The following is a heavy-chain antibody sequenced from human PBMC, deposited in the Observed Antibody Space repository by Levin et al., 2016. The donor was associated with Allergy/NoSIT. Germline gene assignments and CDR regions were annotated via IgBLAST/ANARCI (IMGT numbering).Heavy chain of an antibody. CDR3: ARAPGGVVTGYYYYMDV. J-gene: IGHJ6*03. CDR2: ISSSSSYI. V-gene: IGHV3-21*01. Sequence: GGSLRLSCAASGFTFSSYSMNWVRQAPGKGLEWVSSISSSSSYIYYADSVKGRFTISRDNAKNSLYLQMNSLRAEDTAVYYCARAPGGVVTGYYYYMDVWGKGTTVTVSS. D-gene: IGHD4-23*01. CDR1: GFTFSSYS.